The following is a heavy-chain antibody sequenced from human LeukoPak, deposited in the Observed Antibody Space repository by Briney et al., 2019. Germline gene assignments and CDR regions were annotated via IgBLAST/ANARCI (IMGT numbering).Heavy chain of an antibody. CDR1: GFTFSSYA. Sequence: PGGSLRLSCAASGFTFSSYAMSWVRQAPGKGLEWVSSISSSSSYIYYADSVKGRFTISRDNAKNSPYLQMNSLRAEDTAVYYCARLSYCSTTSCPKYFDYWGQGTLVTVSS. CDR2: ISSSSSYI. V-gene: IGHV3-21*01. CDR3: ARLSYCSTTSCPKYFDY. J-gene: IGHJ4*02. D-gene: IGHD2-2*01.